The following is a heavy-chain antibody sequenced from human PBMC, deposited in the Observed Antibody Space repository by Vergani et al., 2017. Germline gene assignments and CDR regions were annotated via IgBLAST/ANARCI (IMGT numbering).Heavy chain of an antibody. J-gene: IGHJ4*02. CDR1: GYSFSTYG. V-gene: IGHV1-18*01. CDR3: ARDAAAAGYFDS. Sequence: QVQLVQSGAEVKKPGASVKISCKTSGYSFSTYGMSWVRQAPGQGLEWMGWISAYNGDTSFVQKLQGRVPMTTDASTRTAYMEMRRLTSDDTALYYCARDAAAAGYFDSWGQGTLVTVSS. D-gene: IGHD6-13*01. CDR2: ISAYNGDT.